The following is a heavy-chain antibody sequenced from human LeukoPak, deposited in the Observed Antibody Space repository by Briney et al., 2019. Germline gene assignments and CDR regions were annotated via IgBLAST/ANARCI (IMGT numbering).Heavy chain of an antibody. V-gene: IGHV4-34*01. CDR1: GFTFSSYA. J-gene: IGHJ4*02. CDR2: INHSGST. Sequence: GSLRLSCAASGFTFSSYAMSWVRQAPGKGLEWIGEINHSGSTNYNPSLKSRVTISVDTSKNQFSLKLSSVTAADTAVYYCARGRYSSGWYWDWGQGTLVTVSS. D-gene: IGHD6-19*01. CDR3: ARGRYSSGWYWD.